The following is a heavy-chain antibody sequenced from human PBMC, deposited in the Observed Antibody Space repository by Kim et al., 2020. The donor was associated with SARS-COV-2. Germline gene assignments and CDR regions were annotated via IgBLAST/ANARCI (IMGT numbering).Heavy chain of an antibody. D-gene: IGHD3-22*01. CDR3: AKNGALGGCGDSSGYCDAFDI. Sequence: GGSLRLSCAASGFTFSSYAMSWVRQAPGKGLEWVSAISGSGGSTYYADSVKGRFTISRDNSKNTLYLQMNSLRAEDTAVYYCAKNGALGGCGDSSGYCDAFDIWGQGTMVTVSS. CDR1: GFTFSSYA. V-gene: IGHV3-23*01. CDR2: ISGSGGST. J-gene: IGHJ3*02.